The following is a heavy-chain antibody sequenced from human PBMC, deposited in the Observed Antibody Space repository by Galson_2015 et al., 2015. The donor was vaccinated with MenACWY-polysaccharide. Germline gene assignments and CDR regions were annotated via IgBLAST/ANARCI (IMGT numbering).Heavy chain of an antibody. CDR1: GYTFTSYD. Sequence: SVKVSCKASGYTFTSYDINWVRQAPGQGLEWMGWMNPNSGNTGYAQKFQGRVTMTRNNSISTAYMERSSLRSEDTAVYYCARVSQLLDARAYYYDMDVWGQGTTVTVSS. V-gene: IGHV1-8*01. J-gene: IGHJ6*02. D-gene: IGHD2-2*01. CDR2: MNPNSGNT. CDR3: ARVSQLLDARAYYYDMDV.